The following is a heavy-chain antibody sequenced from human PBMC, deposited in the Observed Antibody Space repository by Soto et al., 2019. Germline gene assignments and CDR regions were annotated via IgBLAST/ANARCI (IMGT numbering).Heavy chain of an antibody. CDR3: AKDTYYDILTGYPNWFDP. CDR2: ISSRGSST. V-gene: IGHV3-11*01. Sequence: AGGSLRLSCAASGFTFSDYYMSWIRQAPGKGLEWVSYISSRGSSTYYADSVKGRFTISRDNSKNTLYLQMNSLRAEDTAVYYCAKDTYYDILTGYPNWFDPWGQGTLVTVSS. D-gene: IGHD3-9*01. J-gene: IGHJ5*02. CDR1: GFTFSDYY.